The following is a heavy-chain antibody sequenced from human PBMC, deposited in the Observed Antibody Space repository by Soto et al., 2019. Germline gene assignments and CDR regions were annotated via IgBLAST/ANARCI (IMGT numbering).Heavy chain of an antibody. CDR1: WYIFTNDW. Sequence: AESLKISWNGSWYIFTNDWIACVREMAVKGLQWMGISYPGDSNTRYSPSFQGQVTISADKSINTAYLQWSSVKVSDTAMYYCAKIEPDSVRVPSALDYWGQGTLVTVSS. D-gene: IGHD2-15*01. CDR2: SYPGDSNT. J-gene: IGHJ4*02. V-gene: IGHV5-51*01. CDR3: AKIEPDSVRVPSALDY.